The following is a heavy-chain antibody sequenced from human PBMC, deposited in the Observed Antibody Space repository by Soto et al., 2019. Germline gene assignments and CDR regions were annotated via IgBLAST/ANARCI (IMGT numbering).Heavy chain of an antibody. V-gene: IGHV4-31*03. CDR1: GGSISSGGYY. Sequence: PSETLCLTCTVSGGSISSGGYYWSWIRQHPGKGLEWIGYIYYSGSTCYNPSLKSRVTISVDTSKNQFSLKLSSVTAADTAVYYGARDLFGRSVWFDPWGQGTLVTVS. CDR3: ARDLFGRSVWFDP. CDR2: IYYSGST. D-gene: IGHD3-16*01. J-gene: IGHJ5*02.